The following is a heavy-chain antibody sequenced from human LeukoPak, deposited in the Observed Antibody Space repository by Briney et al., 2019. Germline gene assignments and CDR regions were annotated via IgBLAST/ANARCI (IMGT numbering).Heavy chain of an antibody. CDR2: IKSKTDGGTT. CDR3: AKHTWDEQQLVPWAGDLYGMDV. V-gene: IGHV3-15*01. J-gene: IGHJ6*02. Sequence: GGSLRLSCAASGFTFSNAWMSWVRQAPGKGLEWVGRIKSKTDGGTTDYAAPVKGRFTISRDDSKNTLYLQMNSLRAEDTAVYYCAKHTWDEQQLVPWAGDLYGMDVWGQGTTVTVSS. D-gene: IGHD6-13*01. CDR1: GFTFSNAW.